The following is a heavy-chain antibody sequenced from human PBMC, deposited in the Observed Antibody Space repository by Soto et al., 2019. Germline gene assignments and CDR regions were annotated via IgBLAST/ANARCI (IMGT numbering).Heavy chain of an antibody. J-gene: IGHJ6*01. Sequence: ESGGGVVQPGRSLRLSCAASGFTFSSYGMHWVRQAPGKGLEWVAVIWYDGSNKYYADSVKGRFTISRDNSKNTLYLQMNSLRAEDTAVYYCARKGYCSGGSCYSNYYYGMDVW. CDR2: IWYDGSNK. V-gene: IGHV3-33*01. CDR3: ARKGYCSGGSCYSNYYYGMDV. D-gene: IGHD2-15*01. CDR1: GFTFSSYG.